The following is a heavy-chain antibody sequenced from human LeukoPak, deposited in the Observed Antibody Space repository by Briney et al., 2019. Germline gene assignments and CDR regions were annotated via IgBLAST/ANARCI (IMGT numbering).Heavy chain of an antibody. CDR2: IKQDGSEK. V-gene: IGHV3-7*01. D-gene: IGHD2-15*01. J-gene: IGHJ5*02. Sequence: PGGSLRLSCAASGFTFSSYWMSWVRQAPGKGLEWVANIKQDGSEKYYVDSVKGRFTISRDNAKNSVYLQMKSLRVEDTAVYYCARRRLWRINWFDPWGQGTLVTVSS. CDR1: GFTFSSYW. CDR3: ARRRLWRINWFDP.